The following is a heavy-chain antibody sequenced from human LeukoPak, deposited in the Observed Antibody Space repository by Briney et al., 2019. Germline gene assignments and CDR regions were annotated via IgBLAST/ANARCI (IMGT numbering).Heavy chain of an antibody. CDR3: ATGRVYYGSEN. D-gene: IGHD3-10*01. CDR1: GDSITYYY. V-gene: IGHV4-59*01. Sequence: SETLSLTCTVPGDSITYYYWSWIRQPPGKGLEWIGYVYYTGSTNYNPSLKSRLTISLDTSNNQFSLKLNSVTAADTAVYYCATGRVYYGSENWGQGTLVTVSS. J-gene: IGHJ4*02. CDR2: VYYTGST.